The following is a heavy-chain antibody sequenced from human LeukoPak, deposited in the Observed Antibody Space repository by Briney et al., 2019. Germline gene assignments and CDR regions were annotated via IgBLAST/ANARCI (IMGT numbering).Heavy chain of an antibody. D-gene: IGHD6-13*01. Sequence: PSETLSLTCAVYGGSFSGYYWSWIRQPPGKGLEWIGYIYYSGSTNYNPSLKSRVTISVDTSKNQFSLKLSSVTAADTAVYYCARHKGTASYYYYGMDVWGQGTTVTVSS. CDR3: ARHKGTASYYYYGMDV. V-gene: IGHV4-59*01. J-gene: IGHJ6*02. CDR1: GGSFSGYY. CDR2: IYYSGST.